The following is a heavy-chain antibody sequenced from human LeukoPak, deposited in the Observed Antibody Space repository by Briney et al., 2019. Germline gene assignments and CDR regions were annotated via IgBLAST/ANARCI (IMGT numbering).Heavy chain of an antibody. J-gene: IGHJ6*02. V-gene: IGHV3-21*01. CDR3: ATQDGYSSGWYGSYYYGMDV. CDR2: ISSSSSYI. D-gene: IGHD6-19*01. CDR1: GFTFSSYS. Sequence: GGSLTLPCAASGFTFSSYSMNWVRQAPGKGLEWVSSISSSSSYIYYADPVKGPFTISRDNAKHSLYLQMNSLRAEDTAVYYCATQDGYSSGWYGSYYYGMDVWGQGTTVTVSS.